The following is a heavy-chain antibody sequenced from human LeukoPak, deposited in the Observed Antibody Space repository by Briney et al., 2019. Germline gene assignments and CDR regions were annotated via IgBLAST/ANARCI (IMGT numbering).Heavy chain of an antibody. CDR3: ARLSGRQQLVWDY. V-gene: IGHV4-39*01. D-gene: IGHD6-13*01. CDR2: IYYSGST. CDR1: GGSISSSSYY. J-gene: IGHJ4*02. Sequence: PSETLSLTCTVSGGSISSSSYYWGWIRQPPGKGLEWIGSIYYSGSTYYNPSLKSRVTISVDTSKNQFSLKLSSVTAADTAVYYCARLSGRQQLVWDYWGQGTLVTVSS.